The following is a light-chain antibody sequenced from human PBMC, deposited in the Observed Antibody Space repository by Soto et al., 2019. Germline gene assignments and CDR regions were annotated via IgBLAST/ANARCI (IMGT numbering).Light chain of an antibody. CDR3: MQALQTPWT. V-gene: IGKV2-28*01. CDR1: QSLLHDNGYNY. J-gene: IGKJ1*01. CDR2: LGS. Sequence: DIVMTQSPLSLPVTPGEPASISCRSSQSLLHDNGYNYLDWYLQKPGQSPQLLIYLGSNRASGVPDRFSGSGSGTAFTLRISSVEAEDVGIYYCMQALQTPWTFGQGTKVEIK.